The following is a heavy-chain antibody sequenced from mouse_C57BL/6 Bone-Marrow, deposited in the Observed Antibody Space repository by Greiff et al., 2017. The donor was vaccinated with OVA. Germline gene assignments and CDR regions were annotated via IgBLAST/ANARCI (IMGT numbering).Heavy chain of an antibody. Sequence: QVQLQQSGPGLVAPSQSLSITCTVSGFSLTSYGVHWVRQPPGKGLEWLVVIWSDGSTTYNSALKSRLSISKDNSKSQVFLKMNSLQTDDTAMYYCARGGSYDYPWFAYWGQGTLVTVSA. D-gene: IGHD2-4*01. CDR2: IWSDGST. CDR3: ARGGSYDYPWFAY. CDR1: GFSLTSYG. J-gene: IGHJ3*01. V-gene: IGHV2-6*03.